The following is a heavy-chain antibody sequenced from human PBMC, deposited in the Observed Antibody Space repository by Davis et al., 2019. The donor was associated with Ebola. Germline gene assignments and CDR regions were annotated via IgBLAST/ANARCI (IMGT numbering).Heavy chain of an antibody. CDR2: VSGTVGST. CDR1: GVTFSKYA. D-gene: IGHD6-6*01. J-gene: IGHJ4*02. Sequence: GESLKISCAASGVTFSKYAMSWVRQAPGKGLEWVSGVSGTVGSTYYADSVKGRFTISRDKSKNTLYLQMRSLRAEDTAIYYCAKKRNIAPRQPSNYWGQGTLVTVSS. V-gene: IGHV3-23*01. CDR3: AKKRNIAPRQPSNY.